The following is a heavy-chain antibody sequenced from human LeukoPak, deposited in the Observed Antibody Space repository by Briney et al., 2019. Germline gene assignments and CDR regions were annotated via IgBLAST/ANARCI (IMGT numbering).Heavy chain of an antibody. D-gene: IGHD4-17*01. CDR1: GFTFSDYA. V-gene: IGHV3-64*01. CDR2: ISSNGGNT. J-gene: IGHJ4*02. CDR3: ARILQTTEDYGDYGY. Sequence: GRPLRLSCAASGFTFSDYAMHWVRQAPGKRLEFVSAISSNGGNTYYANSVKGRFTISRDNSKNTLYLQMGSLRADDMAVYYCARILQTTEDYGDYGYWGQGTLVTVSS.